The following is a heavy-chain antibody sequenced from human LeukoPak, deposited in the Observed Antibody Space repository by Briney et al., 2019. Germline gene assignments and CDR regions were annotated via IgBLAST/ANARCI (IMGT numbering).Heavy chain of an antibody. CDR1: GGTFSSYT. D-gene: IGHD3-22*01. CDR2: IIPILGIA. CDR3: ARDFSDSSGYYPLGY. J-gene: IGHJ4*02. V-gene: IGHV1-69*04. Sequence: GASVKVSCKASGGTFSSYTISWVRQAPGQGLEWMGRIIPILGIANYAQKFQGRVTITADKSTSTAYMELSSLRSEDTAVYYCARDFSDSSGYYPLGYWGQGTLVTVSS.